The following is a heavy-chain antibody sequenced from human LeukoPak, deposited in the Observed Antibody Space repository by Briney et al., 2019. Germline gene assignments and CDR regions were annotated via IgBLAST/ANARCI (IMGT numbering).Heavy chain of an antibody. Sequence: PGGSLRLSCAASGFTFSSYWMSWVRQAPGKGLEWVANIKQDGSEKYYVDSVKGRFTIPRDDAKNSLYLQMNSLRAEDTAVYYCAREAGYSYGNPFDYWGQGTLVTVSS. CDR1: GFTFSSYW. V-gene: IGHV3-7*01. D-gene: IGHD5-18*01. J-gene: IGHJ4*02. CDR3: AREAGYSYGNPFDY. CDR2: IKQDGSEK.